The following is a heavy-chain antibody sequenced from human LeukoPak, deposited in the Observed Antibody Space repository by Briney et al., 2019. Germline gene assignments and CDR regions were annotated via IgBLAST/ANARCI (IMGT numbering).Heavy chain of an antibody. CDR1: GFTVSSNY. CDR2: IYSGGST. V-gene: IGHV3-66*02. D-gene: IGHD3-22*01. Sequence: PGGSLRLSCAASGFTVSSNYMSWVRQAPGKGLEWVSVIYSGGSTYYADSEKGRFTISRDNSKNTLYLQMNSLRAEDTAVYYCARDGDYYDSSGYFGYWGQGTLVTVSS. CDR3: ARDGDYYDSSGYFGY. J-gene: IGHJ4*02.